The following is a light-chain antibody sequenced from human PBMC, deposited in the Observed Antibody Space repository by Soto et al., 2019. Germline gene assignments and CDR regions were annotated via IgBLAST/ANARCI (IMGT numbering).Light chain of an antibody. Sequence: IQMTQSPSSLSASLGDRATITCRASQSISSYLNWYQQKPGKAPKLLIYAASSLQSGVPSRFSGSGSGTDFTLTISSLQPEDFATYYCQQSYSTPFTFGQGTRLDIK. CDR1: QSISSY. V-gene: IGKV1-39*01. CDR3: QQSYSTPFT. CDR2: AAS. J-gene: IGKJ5*01.